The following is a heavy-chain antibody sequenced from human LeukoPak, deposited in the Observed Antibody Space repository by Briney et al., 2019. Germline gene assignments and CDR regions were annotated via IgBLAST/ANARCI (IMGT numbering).Heavy chain of an antibody. V-gene: IGHV3-23*01. CDR1: GFTFSNFA. Sequence: GGSLRLSSAASGFTFSNFAMSWVRQAPGKGLEWVSAISGSGGSTYYADSVKGRFTISRDNSKNTLYLQMNSLRAEDTAVYYCAKVSVVVPAAVNYFDYWGQRTLVTLSS. CDR3: AKVSVVVPAAVNYFDY. D-gene: IGHD2-2*01. J-gene: IGHJ4*02. CDR2: ISGSGGST.